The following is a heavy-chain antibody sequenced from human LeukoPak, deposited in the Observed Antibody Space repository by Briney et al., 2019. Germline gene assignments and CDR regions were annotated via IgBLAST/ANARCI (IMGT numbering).Heavy chain of an antibody. Sequence: SETLSLTCAVFGRSIIGYHWNWIRQSPGKGLEWIGEINHSGSANYNPSFNSRVTISPDTSKNQFSLELRSVTAADTAVYYCARDPTTVVSVPYYFDDWGQGTLVTVSS. D-gene: IGHD4-23*01. CDR3: ARDPTTVVSVPYYFDD. J-gene: IGHJ4*02. CDR1: GRSIIGYH. V-gene: IGHV4-34*01. CDR2: INHSGSA.